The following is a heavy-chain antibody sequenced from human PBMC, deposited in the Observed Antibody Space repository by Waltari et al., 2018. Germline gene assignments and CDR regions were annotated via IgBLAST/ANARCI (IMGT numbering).Heavy chain of an antibody. J-gene: IGHJ4*02. CDR2: IYESGTT. V-gene: IGHV4-31*01. CDR1: GSSISSDYYY. D-gene: IGHD3-22*01. CDR3: AIGLNYYDRSGFYGCDYYDY. Sequence: QMQLQESGPGLVKPSQTLSLTCTVSGSSISSDYYYWNWIRHYPGKGLEWRGDIYESGTTYDNPSRKSQVSMLADTSKNQLSLNLSSVTAADTAVYYCAIGLNYYDRSGFYGCDYYDYWGQGTLVTVSS.